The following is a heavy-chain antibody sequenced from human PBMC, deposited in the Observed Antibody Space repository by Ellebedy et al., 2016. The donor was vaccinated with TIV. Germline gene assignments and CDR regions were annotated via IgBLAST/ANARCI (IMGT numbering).Heavy chain of an antibody. D-gene: IGHD3-10*01. CDR1: GYTLTELS. CDR2: INPNSGGT. V-gene: IGHV1-2*02. Sequence: ASVKVSXXVSGYTLTELSMHWVRQAPGKGLEWMGWINPNSGGTNYAQKLQGRVTMTTDTSTSTAYMELRSLRSDDTAVYYCARDYYGSGSTYYYGMDVWGQGTTVTVSS. CDR3: ARDYYGSGSTYYYGMDV. J-gene: IGHJ6*02.